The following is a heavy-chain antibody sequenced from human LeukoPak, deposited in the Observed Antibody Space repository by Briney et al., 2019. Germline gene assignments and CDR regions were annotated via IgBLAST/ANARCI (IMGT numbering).Heavy chain of an antibody. V-gene: IGHV1-69*01. J-gene: IGHJ3*02. CDR2: IIPIFGTA. CDR1: GGTFSSYA. Sequence: SVKVSCKASGGTFSSYAISWVRQAPGQGLEWMGGIIPIFGTANYAQKFQGRVTITADESTSTAYMELSSLRSEDTAVYYCARDPATIDVVTEMNGFDIWGQGTMVTVSS. CDR3: ARDPATIDVVTEMNGFDI. D-gene: IGHD2-21*02.